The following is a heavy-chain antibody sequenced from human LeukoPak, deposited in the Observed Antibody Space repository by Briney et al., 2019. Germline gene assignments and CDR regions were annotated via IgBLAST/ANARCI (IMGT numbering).Heavy chain of an antibody. Sequence: NPGGSLRLSCAASGFNFSTYTMNWVRQAPGKGLEWVSSISSSSSYIYYADSVKGRFTISRDNAKNSLYLQMNSLRAEDTAVYYCARDYYYDSSGYIPAGDAIAFWGQGTMVTVSS. D-gene: IGHD3-22*01. V-gene: IGHV3-21*01. J-gene: IGHJ3*01. CDR2: ISSSSSYI. CDR3: ARDYYYDSSGYIPAGDAIAF. CDR1: GFNFSTYT.